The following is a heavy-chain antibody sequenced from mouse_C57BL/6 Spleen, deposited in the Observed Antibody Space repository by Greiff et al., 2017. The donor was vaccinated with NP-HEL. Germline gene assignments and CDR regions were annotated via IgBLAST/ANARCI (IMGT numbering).Heavy chain of an antibody. J-gene: IGHJ3*01. V-gene: IGHV1-55*01. Sequence: VQVVESGAELVKPGASVKMSCKASGYTFTSYWITWVKQRPGQGLEWIGDIYPGSGSTNYNEKFKSKATLTVDTSSSTAYMQLSSLTSEDSAVYYCARRGLEFAYWGQGTLVTVSA. CDR1: GYTFTSYW. CDR2: IYPGSGST. CDR3: ARRGLEFAY. D-gene: IGHD2-4*01.